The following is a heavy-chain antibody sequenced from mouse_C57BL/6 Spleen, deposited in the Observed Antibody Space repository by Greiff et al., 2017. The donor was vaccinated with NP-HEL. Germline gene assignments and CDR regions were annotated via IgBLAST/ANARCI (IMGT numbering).Heavy chain of an antibody. J-gene: IGHJ2*01. CDR1: GYSFTSYY. CDR2: IYPGSGNT. D-gene: IGHD1-1*01. CDR3: ARMDYYGSPYYFDY. Sequence: QVQLQQSGPELVKPGASVKISCKASGYSFTSYYIHWVKQRPGQGLEWIGWIYPGSGNTKYNEKFKGKATLTADTSSSTAYMQLSSLTSEDSAVYYCARMDYYGSPYYFDYWGQGTTLTVSS. V-gene: IGHV1-66*01.